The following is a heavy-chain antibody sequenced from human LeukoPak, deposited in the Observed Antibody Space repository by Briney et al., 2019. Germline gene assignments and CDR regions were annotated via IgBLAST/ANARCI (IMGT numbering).Heavy chain of an antibody. Sequence: PSETLSLTCTVSGGSISSGSYYWSWIRQPAGKGLEWIGRIYTSGSTNYNPSLKSRVTISVDTSKNQFSLKLSSVTAADTAVYYCARAHLPQWDDAFDIWGQGTMVTVSS. J-gene: IGHJ3*02. CDR2: IYTSGST. V-gene: IGHV4-61*02. CDR1: GGSISSGSYY. D-gene: IGHD1-26*01. CDR3: ARAHLPQWDDAFDI.